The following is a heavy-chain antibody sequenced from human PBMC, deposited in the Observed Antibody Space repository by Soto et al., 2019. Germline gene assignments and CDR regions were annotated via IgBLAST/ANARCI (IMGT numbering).Heavy chain of an antibody. J-gene: IGHJ4*02. D-gene: IGHD3-3*01. CDR2: IYWDDDK. Sequence: QITLNESGPTVVKPTETLTLTCTFSGFSLTTSGVGVGWVRQSPGKAPDGLAFIYWDDDKRYSTSLKSRLTITKDTSKNQVVLTMANVDPADTATYYCAHRVLRAVFGLVTTTAIYFDFWGQGTPVVVSS. CDR1: GFSLTTSGVG. V-gene: IGHV2-5*02. CDR3: AHRVLRAVFGLVTTTAIYFDF.